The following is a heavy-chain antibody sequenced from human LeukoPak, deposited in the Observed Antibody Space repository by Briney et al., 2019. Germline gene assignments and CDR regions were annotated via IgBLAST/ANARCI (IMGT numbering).Heavy chain of an antibody. CDR2: IYYTGST. V-gene: IGHV4-39*07. Sequence: SETLSLTCTVSGGSISSSSYYWGWIRQPPGKGLEWIGSIYYTGSTNYNPSLKSRVTISVDTSKNQFSLKLSSVTAADTAVYYCARGYCSGGSCYSYYYYNYMDVWGKGTTVTVSS. D-gene: IGHD2-15*01. CDR1: GGSISSSSYY. CDR3: ARGYCSGGSCYSYYYYNYMDV. J-gene: IGHJ6*03.